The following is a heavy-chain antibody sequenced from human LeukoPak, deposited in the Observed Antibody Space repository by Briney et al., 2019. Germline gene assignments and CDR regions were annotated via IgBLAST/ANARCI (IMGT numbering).Heavy chain of an antibody. CDR2: ISWNSGSI. CDR1: GFTFDDYA. J-gene: IGHJ4*02. CDR3: AKDSRYDSSGQIDY. D-gene: IGHD3-22*01. Sequence: PGGSLRLSCAASGFTFDDYAMHWVRQAPGKGLEWVSGISWNSGSIGYADSVKGRFTISRDNAKNSLYLQMNSLRAEDTALYYCAKDSRYDSSGQIDYWGQGTLVTVSS. V-gene: IGHV3-9*01.